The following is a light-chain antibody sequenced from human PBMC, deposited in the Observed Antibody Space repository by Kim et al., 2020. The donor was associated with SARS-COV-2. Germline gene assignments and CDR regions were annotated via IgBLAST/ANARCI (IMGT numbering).Light chain of an antibody. Sequence: SASVGDRVTITCRASQSISTWLAWYQQKSGKAPKVLIYSTSNLKSGVPSRFSGSGSGTDFTLTISSLQPDDFATYYCQQYNTYPYPFGQGTKLEI. CDR3: QQYNTYPYP. CDR2: STS. J-gene: IGKJ2*01. V-gene: IGKV1-5*03. CDR1: QSISTW.